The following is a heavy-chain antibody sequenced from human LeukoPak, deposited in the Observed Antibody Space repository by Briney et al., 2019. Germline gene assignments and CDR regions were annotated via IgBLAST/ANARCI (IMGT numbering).Heavy chain of an antibody. V-gene: IGHV3-53*01. J-gene: IGHJ4*02. CDR3: ARVGIQLWYALDY. Sequence: GGSLRLSCAASGFTVSSNYMSWVRQAPGKGLEWVSVIYSGGSTYYADSVKGRFTISRDNAKNTLYLQMNSLRAEDTAVYYCARVGIQLWYALDYWGQGTLVTVSS. D-gene: IGHD5-18*01. CDR2: IYSGGST. CDR1: GFTVSSNY.